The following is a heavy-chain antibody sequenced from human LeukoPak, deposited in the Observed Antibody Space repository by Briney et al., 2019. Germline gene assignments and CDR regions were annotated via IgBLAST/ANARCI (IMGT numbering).Heavy chain of an antibody. CDR1: GFTFSSYW. D-gene: IGHD4-17*01. CDR3: ARELVDDYGDSDY. J-gene: IGHJ4*02. V-gene: IGHV3-7*01. CDR2: IQQDGSEK. Sequence: GGSLRLSCAASGFTFSSYWMSWVRQAPGKGLEWVANIQQDGSEKYYVDSVKGRFIISIDKAKNALYLQMNSLRAEDTAVYYCARELVDDYGDSDYWGQRTLVTVSS.